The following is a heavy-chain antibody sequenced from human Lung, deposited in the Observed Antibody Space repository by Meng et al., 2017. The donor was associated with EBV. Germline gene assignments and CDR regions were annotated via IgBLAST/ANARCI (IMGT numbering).Heavy chain of an antibody. CDR3: ARDSEAADY. D-gene: IGHD6-25*01. Sequence: HVELGQSGSELKKPGASVMITFKASGYTFTTYGMNWVRQAPGQGLEWMGWINTNTGKPTYAQGLTGQFVFSLDPSVSTAYLQISSLKAEDTAVYYCARDSEAADYWGQGTLVTVSS. V-gene: IGHV7-4-1*02. CDR2: INTNTGKP. CDR1: GYTFTTYG. J-gene: IGHJ4*02.